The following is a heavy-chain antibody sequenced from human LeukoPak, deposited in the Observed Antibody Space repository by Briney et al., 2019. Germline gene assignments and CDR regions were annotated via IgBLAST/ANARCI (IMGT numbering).Heavy chain of an antibody. D-gene: IGHD2-2*01. CDR2: IHPGDSDI. CDR3: ARGDCSSKTCYLIDY. CDR1: GYNFGSYW. J-gene: IGHJ4*02. V-gene: IGHV5-51*01. Sequence: GESLKTSCKSSGYNFGSYWIGWVRQMPGKGLEWMGTIHPGDSDINYSPPFQGQVIISADKSTSTAYLQWSSLRASDTAMYYCARGDCSSKTCYLIDYWGQGTLVIVPS.